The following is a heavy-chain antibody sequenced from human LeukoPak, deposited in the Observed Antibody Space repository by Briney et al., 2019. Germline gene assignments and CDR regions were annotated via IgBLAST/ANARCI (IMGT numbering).Heavy chain of an antibody. CDR1: GFTVSSNY. J-gene: IGHJ4*02. CDR2: IYSGCST. CDR3: ARDSGYSGYDFDY. D-gene: IGHD5-12*01. V-gene: IGHV3-66*02. Sequence: GGSLRLSCAASGFTVSSNYMSWVRQAPGKGLEWVSVIYSGCSTYDADSVKGRFTISRDNPKNTLYLQMNSLRAEDTAVYYCARDSGYSGYDFDYWGQGTLVTVSS.